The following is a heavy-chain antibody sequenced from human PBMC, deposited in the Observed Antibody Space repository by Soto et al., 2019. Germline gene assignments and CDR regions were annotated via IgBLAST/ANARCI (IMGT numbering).Heavy chain of an antibody. D-gene: IGHD1-26*01. CDR2: VEFENDDR. Sequence: EVLLQQSGAEAREPGGVVKMSCAVSGITFSDIHMHWVKQAPGKGLEWVGLVEFENDDRLYAEKYRGKLNINTDTSRHTSYMELTSLTSDETDIYFFAAVRGSLGSLSFDYWGQGAPGTVST. CDR3: AAVRGSLGSLSFDY. CDR1: GITFSDIH. J-gene: IGHJ4*02. V-gene: IGHV1-69-2*01.